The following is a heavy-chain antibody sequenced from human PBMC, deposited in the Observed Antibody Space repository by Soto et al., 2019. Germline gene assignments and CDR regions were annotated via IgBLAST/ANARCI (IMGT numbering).Heavy chain of an antibody. CDR3: ARGHGNYALDY. V-gene: IGHV1-8*01. D-gene: IGHD4-17*01. CDR1: GYTFTSYD. CDR2: MNPNSGKT. Sequence: QVQLVQSGAEVKKPGASVKVSCKASGYTFTSYDINWVRQATGKGLEWMGWMNPNSGKTVYAPKFQGRVTMPRNTAISTAYIELSSLRSEDTAVYYCARGHGNYALDYWGEGTLGTVSA. J-gene: IGHJ4*02.